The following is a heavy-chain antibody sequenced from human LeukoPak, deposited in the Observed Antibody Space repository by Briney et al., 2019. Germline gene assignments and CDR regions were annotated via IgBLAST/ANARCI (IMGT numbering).Heavy chain of an antibody. D-gene: IGHD4-17*01. Sequence: ASVKVSCKASGYTFTGYYMHWVRQAPGQGLEWMGWINPNSGGTNYAQKFQGWVTMTRDTSISTAYMELSRLRSDHTAVYYCARDYDYGDRGNAFDIWGQGTMVTVSS. CDR3: ARDYDYGDRGNAFDI. J-gene: IGHJ3*02. CDR2: INPNSGGT. CDR1: GYTFTGYY. V-gene: IGHV1-2*04.